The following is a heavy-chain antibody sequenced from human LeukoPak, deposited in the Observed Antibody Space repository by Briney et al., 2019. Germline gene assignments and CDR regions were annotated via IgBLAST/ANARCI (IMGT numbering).Heavy chain of an antibody. V-gene: IGHV3-33*06. CDR1: GFSFSNYG. Sequence: GGSLRLSCAASGFSFSNYGMHWVRQAPGKGLEWVAVIWSNGINRYYADSVKGRFTFSRDNSKNTLSLQMNSLRAEDTAVYYCAKERGPFYAIDIWGQGTMVTVSS. CDR2: IWSNGINR. J-gene: IGHJ3*02. CDR3: AKERGPFYAIDI. D-gene: IGHD3-3*02.